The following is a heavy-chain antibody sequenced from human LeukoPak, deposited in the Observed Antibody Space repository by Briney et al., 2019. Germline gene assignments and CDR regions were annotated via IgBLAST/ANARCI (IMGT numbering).Heavy chain of an antibody. CDR2: IIPVSGTT. V-gene: IGHV1-69*13. CDR1: GYTFSGYN. CDR3: ARGGYYASGSFNP. Sequence: ASVKVSCKASGYTFSGYNMHWVRQAPGQGLEWMGGIIPVSGTTNSTQKFQGRVTFTADESTSTAYMELSSLNSDDTAVYYCARGGYYASGSFNPWGQGTLVTVSS. J-gene: IGHJ5*02. D-gene: IGHD3-10*01.